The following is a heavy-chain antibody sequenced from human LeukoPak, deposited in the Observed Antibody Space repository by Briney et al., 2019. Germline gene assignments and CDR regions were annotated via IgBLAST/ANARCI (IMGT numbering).Heavy chain of an antibody. J-gene: IGHJ3*02. CDR1: GYTFTGYC. CDR2: INPNTGDT. CDR3: ARDALGIKAFDI. D-gene: IGHD1-14*01. V-gene: IGHV1-2*02. Sequence: GASVKVSCKASGYTFTGYCMHWVRQAPGQGLEWMGWINPNTGDTNYAQKFQGRVTMTRDTSISTAYMELSRLRSDDTAVYYCARDALGIKAFDIWGQGTMVTVSS.